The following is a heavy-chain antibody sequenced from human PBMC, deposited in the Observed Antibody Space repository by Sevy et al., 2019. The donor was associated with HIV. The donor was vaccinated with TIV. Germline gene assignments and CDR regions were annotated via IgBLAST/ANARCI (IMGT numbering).Heavy chain of an antibody. CDR2: FSFGCGRI. CDR1: GFTFAKYS. D-gene: IGHD2-8*01. V-gene: IGHV3-23*01. CDR3: AREGCTQPHDY. Sequence: GGSVRLSCAAPGFTFAKYSMSWVRQAPGKGLEWVSTFSFGCGRINYADSVKGRFTISRDDSKNTLFLQMNSLRAEDTATYFCAREGCTQPHDYWGQGPLVTVSS. J-gene: IGHJ4*02.